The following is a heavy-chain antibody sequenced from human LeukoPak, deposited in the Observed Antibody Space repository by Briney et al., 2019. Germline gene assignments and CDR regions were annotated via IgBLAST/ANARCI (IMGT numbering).Heavy chain of an antibody. Sequence: AASVKVSCKASGYTFTSYGISWVRQAPGQGLEWMGWISAYNGNTNYGQKLQGRVTMTTDTSTSTAYMELRSLRTDDPAVYYCARHTAEDYFDYWGQGTLVTVSS. D-gene: IGHD5-18*01. CDR1: GYTFTSYG. V-gene: IGHV1-18*01. CDR2: ISAYNGNT. J-gene: IGHJ4*02. CDR3: ARHTAEDYFDY.